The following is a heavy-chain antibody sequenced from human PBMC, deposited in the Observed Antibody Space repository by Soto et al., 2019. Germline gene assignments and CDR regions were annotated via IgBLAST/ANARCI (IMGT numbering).Heavy chain of an antibody. CDR3: AKVGPQYCSSTSCYYYYYYGMDV. V-gene: IGHV3-23*01. CDR1: GFTFSSYA. Sequence: GGSLRLSCSASGFTFSSYAMSWVRQAPGKGLEWVSAISGSGGSTYYADSVKGRFTISRDNSKNTLYLQMNSLRAEDTAVDYCAKVGPQYCSSTSCYYYYYYGMDVWGQGTTVTVSS. D-gene: IGHD2-2*01. J-gene: IGHJ6*02. CDR2: ISGSGGST.